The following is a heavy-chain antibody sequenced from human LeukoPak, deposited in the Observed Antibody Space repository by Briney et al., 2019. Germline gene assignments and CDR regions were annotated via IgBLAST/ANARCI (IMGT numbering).Heavy chain of an antibody. V-gene: IGHV1-2*02. CDR2: INPNSGGT. D-gene: IGHD4-11*01. CDR3: ARDLGMTTVTTWDYYYYYMDV. J-gene: IGHJ6*03. CDR1: GYTFTGYY. Sequence: GASVKVSCKASGYTFTGYYMHWVRQAPGQGLEWMGWINPNSGGTNYAQKFQGRVTMTRDTSISTAYMELSRLRSDDTAVYYCARDLGMTTVTTWDYYYYYMDVWGKGTTVTVSS.